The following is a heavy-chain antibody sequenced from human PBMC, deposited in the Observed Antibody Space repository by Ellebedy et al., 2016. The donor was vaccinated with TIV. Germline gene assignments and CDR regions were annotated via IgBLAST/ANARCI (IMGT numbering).Heavy chain of an antibody. CDR2: IYYSGST. J-gene: IGHJ4*02. CDR3: AEGRSGWYYFDY. V-gene: IGHV4-39*07. D-gene: IGHD6-19*01. Sequence: SETLSLTCTGSDGSISNSSYYWGWIRQPPGKGLEWVGSIYYSGSTHYNPSLKSRVTISVDTSENQFSLRLSSVTAADTAVYYCAEGRSGWYYFDYWGQGTLVTVPS. CDR1: DGSISNSSYY.